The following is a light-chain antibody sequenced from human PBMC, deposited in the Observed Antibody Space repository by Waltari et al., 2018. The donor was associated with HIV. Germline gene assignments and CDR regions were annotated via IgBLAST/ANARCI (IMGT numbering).Light chain of an antibody. CDR3: VLYMGSGIWV. V-gene: IGLV8-61*01. CDR2: STN. J-gene: IGLJ3*02. CDR1: SGSVPTSSY. Sequence: QTVVTQEPSFSVSPGGTVTLTCGLTSGSVPTSSYPSWYQQTPGQGPRTCNYSTNTRSSGVPDRFSGSIRGNKAALTITGAQADDESDCVCVLYMGSGIWVFGGGTKLTVL.